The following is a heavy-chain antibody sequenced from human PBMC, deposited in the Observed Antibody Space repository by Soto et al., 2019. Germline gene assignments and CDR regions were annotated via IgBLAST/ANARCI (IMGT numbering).Heavy chain of an antibody. D-gene: IGHD3-3*01. V-gene: IGHV4-34*01. CDR2: INHSGST. J-gene: IGHJ6*02. CDR3: ARHYERPRYYGMDV. Sequence: SETLSLTCAVYGGSFSGYYWSWIRQPPGKGLEWIGEINHSGSTNYNPSLKSRVTISVDTSKNQFSLKLSSVTAADTAVYYCARHYERPRYYGMDVWGQGTTVT. CDR1: GGSFSGYY.